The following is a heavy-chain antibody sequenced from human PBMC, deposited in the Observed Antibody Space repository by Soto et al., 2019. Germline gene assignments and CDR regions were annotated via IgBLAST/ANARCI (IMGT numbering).Heavy chain of an antibody. CDR2: IWYDGSNK. CDR3: GRGQQLVVCSSGWALDHYYYYGMDV. V-gene: IGHV3-33*01. D-gene: IGHD6-13*01. Sequence: QVQLVESGGGVVQPGRSLRLSCAASGFTFSSYGMHWVRQAPGKGLEWVAVIWYDGSNKYYADSVKGRFTISRDNSKNKLYVQMNSLGAEDTAVYYCGRGQQLVVCSSGWALDHYYYYGMDVWGQGTTVTVSS. CDR1: GFTFSSYG. J-gene: IGHJ6*01.